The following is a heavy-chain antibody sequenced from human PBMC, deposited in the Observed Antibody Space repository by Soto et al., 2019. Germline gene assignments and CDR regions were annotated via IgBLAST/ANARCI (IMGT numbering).Heavy chain of an antibody. Sequence: PGGSLRLSCAASGFILRDYYMTWIRQAPGKGLDYISYISSGGTYISYADSVKGRFTISRDKAKNSLFLQLNSLRAEDTGVYFCARLTVTPNYAMDVWGQGTTVTVSS. CDR1: GFILRDYY. D-gene: IGHD4-17*01. J-gene: IGHJ6*02. CDR3: ARLTVTPNYAMDV. V-gene: IGHV3-11*06. CDR2: ISSGGTYI.